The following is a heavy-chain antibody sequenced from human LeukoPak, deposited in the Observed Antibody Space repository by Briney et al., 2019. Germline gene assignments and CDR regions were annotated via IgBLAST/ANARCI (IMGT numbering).Heavy chain of an antibody. CDR1: GFTFSSYS. CDR3: ARDQGARLKYYYGSGSYGSYAFDI. CDR2: ISSSSSTI. Sequence: GGSLRLSCAASGFTFSSYSMNWVRQAPGKGLEWVSYISSSSSTIYYADSVKGRFAISRDNAKNSLYLQMNSLRAEDTAVYYCARDQGARLKYYYGSGSYGSYAFDIWGQGTMVTVSS. V-gene: IGHV3-48*01. J-gene: IGHJ3*02. D-gene: IGHD3-10*01.